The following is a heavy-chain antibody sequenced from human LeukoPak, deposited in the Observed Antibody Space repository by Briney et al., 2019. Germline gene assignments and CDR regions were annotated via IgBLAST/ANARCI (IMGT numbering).Heavy chain of an antibody. CDR2: IYHSGNV. CDR3: AKSMVRGVIGFDY. CDR1: GDSISTNNW. J-gene: IGHJ4*02. Sequence: SETLSLTCAVSGDSISTNNWYNWVRQPPGKGLEGIGEIYHSGNVNYNPSLKSRATISVDKSKNQISLKLSSVTAADTAVYYCAKSMVRGVIGFDYWGQGTLVTVSS. D-gene: IGHD3-10*01. V-gene: IGHV4-4*02.